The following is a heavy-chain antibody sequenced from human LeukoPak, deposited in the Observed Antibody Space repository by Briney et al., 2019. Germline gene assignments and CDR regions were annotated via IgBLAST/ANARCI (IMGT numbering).Heavy chain of an antibody. Sequence: PSETLSLTCTVSGGSISSYYWSWIRQPPGKGLEWIGYIYYSGSTNYNPSLKSRVTISVDTSKNQFSLKLSSVTAADTAVYYCAKGFGIAWYVFLFDYWGQGSLVTVS. CDR1: GGSISSYY. CDR2: IYYSGST. CDR3: AKGFGIAWYVFLFDY. D-gene: IGHD6-13*01. J-gene: IGHJ4*02. V-gene: IGHV4-59*01.